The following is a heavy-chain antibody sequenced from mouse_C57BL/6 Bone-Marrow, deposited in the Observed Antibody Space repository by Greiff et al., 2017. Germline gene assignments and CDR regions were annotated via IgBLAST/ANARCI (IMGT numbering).Heavy chain of an antibody. D-gene: IGHD2-5*01. V-gene: IGHV1-55*01. CDR3: ARPYYSNYWYFDV. Sequence: QVQLQQSGAELVKPGASVKMSCKASGYTFTSYWITWVKQRPGHGLEWIGDIYPVSGSTNYNEKFKSKATLTVDTSSSTAYMQLSSLTSEDSAVYYCARPYYSNYWYFDVWGTGTTVTVSS. CDR1: GYTFTSYW. CDR2: IYPVSGST. J-gene: IGHJ1*03.